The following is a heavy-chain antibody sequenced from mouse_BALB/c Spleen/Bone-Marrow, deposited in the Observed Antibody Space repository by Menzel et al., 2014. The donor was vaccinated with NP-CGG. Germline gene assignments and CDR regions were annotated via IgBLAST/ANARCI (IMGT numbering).Heavy chain of an antibody. J-gene: IGHJ3*01. D-gene: IGHD2-4*01. CDR2: IYPSTGYT. CDR1: GYTFTSYW. Sequence: VKLMESGAELAKPGASVKMSCKASGYTFTSYWMHWAKQRPGQGLEWIGYIYPSTGYTEHNQKFKDKAIMTADKSSSTAYMQLSSLTSEDSAVYYCARDDYAYWGQGTLVTVSA. CDR3: ARDDYAY. V-gene: IGHV1-7*01.